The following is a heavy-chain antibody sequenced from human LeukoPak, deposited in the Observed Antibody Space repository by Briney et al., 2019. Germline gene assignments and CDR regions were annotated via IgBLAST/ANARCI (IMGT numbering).Heavy chain of an antibody. Sequence: TGGSLRLSCAASGFTFSSYAMSWIRQAPGKGLEWVSAISGSGGSTYYADSVKGRFTISRDNSKNTLYLQMNSLRAEDTAVYYCAKNVGVAGPREGFDYWGQGTLVTVSS. D-gene: IGHD6-19*01. CDR3: AKNVGVAGPREGFDY. CDR1: GFTFSSYA. V-gene: IGHV3-23*01. J-gene: IGHJ4*02. CDR2: ISGSGGST.